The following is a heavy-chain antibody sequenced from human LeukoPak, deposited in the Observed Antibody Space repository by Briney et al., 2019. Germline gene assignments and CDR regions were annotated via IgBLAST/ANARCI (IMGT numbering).Heavy chain of an antibody. CDR1: GGSISTSSYY. J-gene: IGHJ5*02. CDR2: IYYSGST. CDR3: ARQALPGSLVWFDP. Sequence: SETLSLTCTVSGGSISTSSYYWGWIRQPPGKGLEWIGSIYYSGSTFYNPSHKSRVTLSVDTSNNQFSLKLSSVTAADTAVYYCARQALPGSLVWFDPWGQGTLVTVSS. D-gene: IGHD1-26*01. V-gene: IGHV4-39*01.